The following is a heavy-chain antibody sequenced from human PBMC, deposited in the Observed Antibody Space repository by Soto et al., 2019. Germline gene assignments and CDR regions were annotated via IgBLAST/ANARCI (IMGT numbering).Heavy chain of an antibody. J-gene: IGHJ4*02. CDR2: IYYSGST. CDR1: GGSISSGDYY. CDR3: ARALSSGYYRRVFTYYFDY. D-gene: IGHD3-22*01. V-gene: IGHV4-30-4*01. Sequence: SETLSLTCTVSGGSISSGDYYWSWIRQPPGKGLEWIGYIYYSGSTYYNPSLKSRVTISVDTPKNQFSLKLSSVTAADTAVYYCARALSSGYYRRVFTYYFDYWGQGTLVTVSS.